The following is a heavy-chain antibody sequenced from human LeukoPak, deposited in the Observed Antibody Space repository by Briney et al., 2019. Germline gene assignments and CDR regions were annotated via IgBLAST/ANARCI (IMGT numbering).Heavy chain of an antibody. D-gene: IGHD2-21*02. CDR1: GFTFSDSR. V-gene: IGHV3-7*04. J-gene: IGHJ4*02. CDR3: VRGDWYFES. CDR2: VNKEGTEK. Sequence: GGSLRLSCAASGFTFSDSRMTWVRQAPGTGLEWVANVNKEGTEKHFLDSVEGRFTISRDNAKKSLYLQMRSLRPEDTAVYFCVRGDWYFESWGQGTLVTVSS.